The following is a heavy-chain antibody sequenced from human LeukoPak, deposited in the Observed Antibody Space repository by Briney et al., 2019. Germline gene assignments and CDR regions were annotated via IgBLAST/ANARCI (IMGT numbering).Heavy chain of an antibody. CDR1: GGSISNYY. CDR2: IYSSGST. D-gene: IGHD6-19*01. V-gene: IGHV4-4*07. J-gene: IGHJ4*02. CDR3: ARGSSGWYSIDY. Sequence: SETLSLTCTVSGGSISNYYWSWIRQPAGKGLEWIGRIYSSGSTNYNPSLQSRVTMSVDTSKNQFSLKLSSVTAADTAVYYWARGSSGWYSIDYWGQGTLVTVSS.